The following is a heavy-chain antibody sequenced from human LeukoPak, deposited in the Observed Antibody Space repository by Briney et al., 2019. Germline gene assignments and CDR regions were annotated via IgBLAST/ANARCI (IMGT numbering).Heavy chain of an antibody. J-gene: IGHJ4*02. CDR3: AKLRRDGYNFFDY. Sequence: PGGSLRLSCEASGFPFNTYGIHWVRQAPGKGLEWVAFIRYDGTDQYYADSVKGRFTVSRDNSKNTVYLQMNSLKTEDTALYYCAKLRRDGYNFFDYWGQGTQVTVSS. CDR2: IRYDGTDQ. CDR1: GFPFNTYG. V-gene: IGHV3-30*02. D-gene: IGHD5-24*01.